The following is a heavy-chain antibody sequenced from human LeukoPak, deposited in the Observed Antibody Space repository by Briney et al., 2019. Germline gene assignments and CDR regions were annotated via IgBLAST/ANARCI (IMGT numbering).Heavy chain of an antibody. V-gene: IGHV3-33*01. Sequence: GGSLRLSCAASGFTFSNYGIHWVRQAPGKGLEGVAVIWSDGINKYYVDSVKGRFTISRDNSKNTLYLQMNSLRADDTAVYYCARSTYSSSSYYFDYWGQGSLVTVSS. CDR3: ARSTYSSSSYYFDY. CDR1: GFTFSNYG. J-gene: IGHJ4*02. D-gene: IGHD6-13*01. CDR2: IWSDGINK.